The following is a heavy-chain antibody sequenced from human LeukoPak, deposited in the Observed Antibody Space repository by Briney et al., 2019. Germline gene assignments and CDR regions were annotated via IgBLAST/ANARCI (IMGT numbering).Heavy chain of an antibody. CDR1: GYSISSGYY. CDR2: IYHSGST. V-gene: IGHV4-38-2*02. J-gene: IGHJ5*02. D-gene: IGHD3-10*01. Sequence: SETLSLTCTVSGYSISSGYYWGWIRQPPGKGLEWIGSIYHSGSTYYNPSLKSRVTISVDTSKNQFSLKLSSVTAADTAVYYCARDIPMVRGVITRFDPWGQGTLVTVSS. CDR3: ARDIPMVRGVITRFDP.